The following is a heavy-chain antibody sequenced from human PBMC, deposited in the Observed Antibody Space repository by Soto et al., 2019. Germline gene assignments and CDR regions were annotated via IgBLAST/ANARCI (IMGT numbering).Heavy chain of an antibody. Sequence: PGGSLRLSCAASGFTFSNYGMSCVGQAPGKGLEWVSVISASGSSTYYVDSVKGRFTISRDNSENTLYLQINTLRAEDTAVYYCAKDRSGSYRDFDYWGQGTL. CDR2: ISASGSST. CDR3: AKDRSGSYRDFDY. CDR1: GFTFSNYG. J-gene: IGHJ4*02. V-gene: IGHV3-23*01. D-gene: IGHD3-10*01.